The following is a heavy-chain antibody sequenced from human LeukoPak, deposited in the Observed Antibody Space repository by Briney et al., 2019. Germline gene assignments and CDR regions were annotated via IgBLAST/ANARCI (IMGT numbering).Heavy chain of an antibody. CDR3: ARDPTTQTFDY. CDR2: ISPYNGNT. V-gene: IGHV1-18*01. Sequence: ASVKVSCKASGYTFTSSGISWVRQAPGQRLEWMGWISPYNGNTNYAQKLQGRVTMTTDTSTTTAYMELRSLTSDDTAVYYCARDPTTQTFDYWGQGTLVTVSS. D-gene: IGHD4-11*01. J-gene: IGHJ4*02. CDR1: GYTFTSSG.